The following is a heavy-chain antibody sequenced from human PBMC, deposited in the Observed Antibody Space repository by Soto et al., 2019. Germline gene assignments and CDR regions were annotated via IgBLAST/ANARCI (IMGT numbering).Heavy chain of an antibody. D-gene: IGHD2-2*01. CDR3: ARDYYAPTKYYFDY. V-gene: IGHV3-21*01. Sequence: GGSLRLSCVASGFTFSSYSMNWVRQAPGQGLEWVSSISSSSSYIYYADSVKGRFTISRDNAKNSLYLQMNSLRAEDTAVYYCARDYYAPTKYYFDYWGQGTLVTVSS. CDR2: ISSSSSYI. J-gene: IGHJ4*02. CDR1: GFTFSSYS.